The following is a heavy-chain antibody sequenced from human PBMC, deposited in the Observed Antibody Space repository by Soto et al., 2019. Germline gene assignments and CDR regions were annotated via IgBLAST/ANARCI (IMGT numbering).Heavy chain of an antibody. J-gene: IGHJ6*02. V-gene: IGHV1-18*04. Sequence: GASVKVSCKASGYTFTSYGISWVRQAPGQGLEWMGWISAYNGNTNYAQKLQGRVTMTTDTSTSTAYMELRSLRSDDTAVYYCAREPRYYDFWSGYPRRYYYYGMDVWGQGTTVTVSS. D-gene: IGHD3-3*01. CDR2: ISAYNGNT. CDR3: AREPRYYDFWSGYPRRYYYYGMDV. CDR1: GYTFTSYG.